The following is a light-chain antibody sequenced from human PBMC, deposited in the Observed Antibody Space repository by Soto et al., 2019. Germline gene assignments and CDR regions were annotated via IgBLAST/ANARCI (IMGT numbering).Light chain of an antibody. CDR2: DAS. V-gene: IGKV3-11*01. Sequence: PGERATLSCRASQSVFSSLAWYQQKPGQAPRLLIYDASTRATAIPARFRGSGSGTDFTLTISSLEPEDFAVYYCHQRSNWPLTCGGGTNVEIK. CDR3: HQRSNWPLT. CDR1: QSVFSS. J-gene: IGKJ4*01.